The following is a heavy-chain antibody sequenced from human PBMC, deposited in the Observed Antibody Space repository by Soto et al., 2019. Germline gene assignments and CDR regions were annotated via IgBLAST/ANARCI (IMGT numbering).Heavy chain of an antibody. J-gene: IGHJ4*02. Sequence: SETLSLPCTVSGGSISRYYWGWIRQPPGKGLEGIRVFYYSGSTNYNPSLKSRVTISVDTSKNQFSLKLSSVTAADTAVYYCARASPTDTYYYDSSGFLTPYYFDYWGQGTLVTVSS. V-gene: IGHV4-59*01. CDR2: FYYSGST. CDR1: GGSISRYY. CDR3: ARASPTDTYYYDSSGFLTPYYFDY. D-gene: IGHD3-22*01.